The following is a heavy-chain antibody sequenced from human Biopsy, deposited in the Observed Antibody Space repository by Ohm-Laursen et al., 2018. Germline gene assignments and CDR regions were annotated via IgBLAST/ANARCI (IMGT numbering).Heavy chain of an antibody. CDR3: ATVVVPADIGGHWLDP. Sequence: SLRLSCTASGVTLSGYSMNGVRQAPGKGLEWVSSISASSSYIYYADSVKGRFTVSKENGKNSLYLHMNSLRAEDTAVYYCATVVVPADIGGHWLDPWGQGTLVTVSS. CDR2: ISASSSYI. V-gene: IGHV3-21*01. D-gene: IGHD2-2*01. J-gene: IGHJ5*01. CDR1: GVTLSGYS.